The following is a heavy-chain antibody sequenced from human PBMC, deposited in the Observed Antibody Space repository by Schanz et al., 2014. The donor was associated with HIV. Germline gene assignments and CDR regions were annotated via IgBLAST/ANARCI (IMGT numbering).Heavy chain of an antibody. CDR3: ASGVRGHYYYYAMDV. CDR2: IWFDGSNK. Sequence: VQLVESGGGVVRPGGSLRLSCAASGFTFHNYGMTWVRQGPGKGLEWVAVIWFDGSNKYYGDSVRGRFTISRDNSRNTLYLQMNSLRAEDTAVYYCASGVRGHYYYYAMDVWGQGTTVTVSS. D-gene: IGHD3-16*01. CDR1: GFTFHNYG. J-gene: IGHJ6*02. V-gene: IGHV3-33*08.